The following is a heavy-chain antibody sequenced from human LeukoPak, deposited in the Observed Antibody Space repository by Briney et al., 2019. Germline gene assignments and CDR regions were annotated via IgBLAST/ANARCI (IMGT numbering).Heavy chain of an antibody. D-gene: IGHD3-22*01. J-gene: IGHJ3*02. CDR3: ARGPYSYDSSGAFDI. CDR2: SGST. V-gene: IGHV4-59*01. Sequence: SETLSLTCTVSGGSISDYYWSWIRQPPGRGLEWIAYSGSTNYNPSLKSRVIISVDTSKNQFSLKLSPVTAADTAVYFCARGPYSYDSSGAFDIWGQGTMVTVSS. CDR1: GGSISDYY.